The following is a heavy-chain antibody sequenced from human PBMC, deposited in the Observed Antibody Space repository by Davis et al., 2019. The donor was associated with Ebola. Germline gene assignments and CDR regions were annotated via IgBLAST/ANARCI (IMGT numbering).Heavy chain of an antibody. CDR3: AREAVYIAVAGPNDY. CDR1: GYTFTGYY. D-gene: IGHD6-19*01. V-gene: IGHV1-2*02. J-gene: IGHJ4*02. Sequence: ASVKVSCKASGYTFTGYYMHWVRQAPGQGLEWMGWINPNSGGTNYAQKFQGRVTMTRDTSISTAYMELSRLRSDDTAVYYCAREAVYIAVAGPNDYWGQGTLVTVSS. CDR2: INPNSGGT.